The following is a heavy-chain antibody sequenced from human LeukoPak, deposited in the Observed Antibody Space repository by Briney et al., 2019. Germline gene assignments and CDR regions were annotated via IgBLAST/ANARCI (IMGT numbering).Heavy chain of an antibody. D-gene: IGHD3-16*02. CDR3: ARGWGRWTFGGVIVIPPGDY. V-gene: IGHV3-21*01. J-gene: IGHJ4*02. CDR2: IGRSSAYI. Sequence: PGGSLRLSCAASGFTFSSYEMNWVRQAPGKGLEWVSSIGRSSAYIYYADSVKGRFTISRDNAKNSLYLQMNSLRAGDTAVYYCARGWGRWTFGGVIVIPPGDYWGQGTLVTVSS. CDR1: GFTFSSYE.